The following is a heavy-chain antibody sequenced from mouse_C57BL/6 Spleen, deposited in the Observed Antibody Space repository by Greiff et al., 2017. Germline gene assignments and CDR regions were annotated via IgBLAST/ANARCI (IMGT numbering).Heavy chain of an antibody. D-gene: IGHD1-1*01. CDR1: GYTFTSYW. CDR3: ASYYGSSPYAMDY. J-gene: IGHJ4*01. CDR2: IHPNSGST. Sequence: QVQLQQPGAELVKPGASVKLSCKASGYTFTSYWMHWVKQRPGQGLEWIGMIHPNSGSTNYNEKFKSKATLTVDKSSSTAYMQLSSLTSEDSAVYYGASYYGSSPYAMDYWGQGTSVTVSS. V-gene: IGHV1-64*01.